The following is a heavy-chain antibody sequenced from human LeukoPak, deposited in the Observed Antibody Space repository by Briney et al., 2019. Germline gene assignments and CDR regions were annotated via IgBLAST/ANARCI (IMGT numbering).Heavy chain of an antibody. CDR1: SGPIRILY. J-gene: IGHJ4*02. D-gene: IGHD6-6*01. Sequence: SETLSLTCSVSSGPIRILYWSWLRQPPGKALEGIGYIYYTGSNNYNPSLQSRVTIFVAMSKNQFSLRLSCVTAADTDLYYCARHRAYSSSSPFDYWGQGTLVTVSS. V-gene: IGHV4-59*08. CDR3: ARHRAYSSSSPFDY. CDR2: IYYTGSN.